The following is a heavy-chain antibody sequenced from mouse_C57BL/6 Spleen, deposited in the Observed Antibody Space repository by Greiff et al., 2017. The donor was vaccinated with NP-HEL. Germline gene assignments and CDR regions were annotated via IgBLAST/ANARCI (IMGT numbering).Heavy chain of an antibody. CDR2: IDPSDSYT. Sequence: QVQLQQPGAELVRPGTSVKLSCKASGYTFTSYWMHWVKQRPGQGLEWIGVIDPSDSYTNYNQKFKGKATLTVDTSSSTAYMQLSSLTSEDSAVYYCARSYYGSSPYYYAMDYWGQGTSVTVSS. CDR3: ARSYYGSSPYYYAMDY. V-gene: IGHV1-59*01. D-gene: IGHD1-1*01. CDR1: GYTFTSYW. J-gene: IGHJ4*01.